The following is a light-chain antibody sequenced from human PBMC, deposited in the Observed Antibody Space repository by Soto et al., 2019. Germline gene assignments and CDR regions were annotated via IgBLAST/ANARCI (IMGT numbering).Light chain of an antibody. V-gene: IGLV4-69*01. CDR2: LNSDGSH. CDR1: SGHSSYA. CDR3: QTWGTGNVV. Sequence: QPVLTQSPSASASLGASVMLTCTLSSGHSSYAIAWHQQQPEKGPRYLMKLNSDGSHSKGDGIPDHFSGSSSGAERYLTISSLQSEVEADYYCQTWGTGNVVFGGGTKLTVL. J-gene: IGLJ2*01.